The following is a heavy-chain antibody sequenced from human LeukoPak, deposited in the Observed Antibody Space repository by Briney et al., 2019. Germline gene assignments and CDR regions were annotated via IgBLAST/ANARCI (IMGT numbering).Heavy chain of an antibody. CDR2: ISSRSSYI. D-gene: IGHD3-10*01. CDR3: ARGRSPRYYYGSGGRFLGYMDV. CDR1: GFTFSSYS. Sequence: GGSLRLSCAASGFTFSSYSMNWVRQAPGKGLEWVSSISSRSSYIYYADSVKGRFTISRDNAKNSLYLKMNSLRAEDTAVYYCARGRSPRYYYGSGGRFLGYMDVWGKGTTVTVSS. V-gene: IGHV3-21*01. J-gene: IGHJ6*03.